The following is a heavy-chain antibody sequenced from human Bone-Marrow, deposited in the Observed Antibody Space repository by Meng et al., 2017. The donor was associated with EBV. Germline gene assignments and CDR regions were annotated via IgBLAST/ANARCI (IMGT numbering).Heavy chain of an antibody. J-gene: IGHJ4*02. CDR2: INYEGSST. V-gene: IGHV3-74*01. CDR3: ARVTSDGDFDY. Sequence: LVGYGEALVLRGGSLGLSCAVSGSSFSSYWMHWVRQGQGKGLVWVSRINYEGSSTSYADSVKGRFTISRDNAKNALYLQMNSLRAEDTAVYFCARVTSDGDFDYWGQGVLVTVSS. CDR1: GSSFSSYW.